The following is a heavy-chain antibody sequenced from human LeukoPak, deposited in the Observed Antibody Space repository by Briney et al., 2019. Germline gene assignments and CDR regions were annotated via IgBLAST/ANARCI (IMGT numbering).Heavy chain of an antibody. V-gene: IGHV1-69*13. Sequence: SVKVSCKASGGTFSSYAISWVRQAPGQGLEWMGGIIPIFGTANYAQKFQGRVTITADESTSTAYMELNSLRAEDTAVYYCARGTLGSGYGYFDYWGQGTLVTVSS. J-gene: IGHJ4*02. D-gene: IGHD5-12*01. CDR1: GGTFSSYA. CDR3: ARGTLGSGYGYFDY. CDR2: IIPIFGTA.